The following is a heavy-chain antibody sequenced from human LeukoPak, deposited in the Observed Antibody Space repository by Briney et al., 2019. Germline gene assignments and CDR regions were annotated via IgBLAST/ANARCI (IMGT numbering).Heavy chain of an antibody. V-gene: IGHV4-34*01. J-gene: IGHJ2*01. Sequence: PSETLSLTCAVYGGSFSGNYWSWIRQPPGKGLEWIGEINHSGSTNYNPSLKSRVTISVDTSKNQFSLKLSSVTAADTAVYYCARVALRGHSYGFRYFDLWGRGTLVTVSS. CDR3: ARVALRGHSYGFRYFDL. CDR2: INHSGST. D-gene: IGHD5-18*01. CDR1: GGSFSGNY.